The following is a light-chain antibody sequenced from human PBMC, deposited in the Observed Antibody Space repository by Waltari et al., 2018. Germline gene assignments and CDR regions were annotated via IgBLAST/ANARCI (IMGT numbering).Light chain of an antibody. CDR2: GAS. Sequence: EMVMTQSPATLSVSPGERATLSCRASQSVGSNLAWYQQRPVQAPRLLIYGASTRATGIPARFSGSGSGTEYTLTISSLQSEDFAVYECQQYDNWPPWTFGQGTQGEIK. CDR1: QSVGSN. V-gene: IGKV3-15*01. J-gene: IGKJ1*01. CDR3: QQYDNWPPWT.